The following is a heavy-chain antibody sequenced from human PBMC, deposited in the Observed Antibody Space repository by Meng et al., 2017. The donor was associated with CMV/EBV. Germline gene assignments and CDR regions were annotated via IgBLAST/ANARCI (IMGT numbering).Heavy chain of an antibody. CDR3: TRNGFPEGGYYFDY. Sequence: VQLVQSGAAVKKPGSSVKVSCKASGGTSNTYAITWVRQAPGQGLEWMGRIIPVLGIAIYAQKFQGRVIITADKFTSTAYMELSSLRSEDTAMYYCTRNGFPEGGYYFDYWGQGTLVTVSS. D-gene: IGHD2-15*01. CDR2: IIPVLGIA. V-gene: IGHV1-69*02. J-gene: IGHJ4*02. CDR1: GGTSNTYA.